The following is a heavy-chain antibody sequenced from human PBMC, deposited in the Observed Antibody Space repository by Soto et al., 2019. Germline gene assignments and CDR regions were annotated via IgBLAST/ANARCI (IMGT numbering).Heavy chain of an antibody. J-gene: IGHJ6*04. CDR2: IYYSGST. D-gene: IGHD6-6*01. CDR3: ARRRRSSSSVDV. V-gene: IGHV4-59*01. Sequence: SETLSLTCTVSGGSISSYYWSWIRQPPGKGLEWIGYIYYSGSTNYNPSLKSRVTISVDTSKNQFSLKLGSVTAADTAVYYCARRRRSSSSVDVWGKGTTVTVSS. CDR1: GGSISSYY.